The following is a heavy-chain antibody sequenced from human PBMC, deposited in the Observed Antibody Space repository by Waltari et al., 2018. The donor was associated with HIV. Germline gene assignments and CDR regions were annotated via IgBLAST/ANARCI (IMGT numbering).Heavy chain of an antibody. J-gene: IGHJ3*02. CDR3: ARRGTYSSGLSAFDI. D-gene: IGHD6-19*01. V-gene: IGHV4-34*01. CDR2: INHSGST. Sequence: QVQLQQWGAGLLKPSETLSLTCAVYGGSFSDYYWNWIRQPPGKGLEWIGEINHSGSTNYNPSLKSRLTISLDTSKNQFSLKVTSVTAADTATYYCARRGTYSSGLSAFDIWGQGTRMTVSS. CDR1: GGSFSDYY.